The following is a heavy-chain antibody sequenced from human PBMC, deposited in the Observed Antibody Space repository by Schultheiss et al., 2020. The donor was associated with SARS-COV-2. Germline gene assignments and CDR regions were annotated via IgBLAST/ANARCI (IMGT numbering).Heavy chain of an antibody. CDR2: IYHSGST. Sequence: SETLSLTCAVSGGSISSSNWWSWVRQPPGKGLEWIGEIYHSGSTNYNPSLKSRVTISVDKSKNQFSLKLSSVTAADTAVYYCARRSGSYYNVYYYYGMDVWGQGTTVTVSS. D-gene: IGHD3-10*01. J-gene: IGHJ6*02. V-gene: IGHV4-4*02. CDR1: GGSISSSNW. CDR3: ARRSGSYYNVYYYYGMDV.